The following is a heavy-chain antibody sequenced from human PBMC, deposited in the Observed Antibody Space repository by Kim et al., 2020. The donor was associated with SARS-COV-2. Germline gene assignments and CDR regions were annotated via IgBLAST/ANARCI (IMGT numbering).Heavy chain of an antibody. V-gene: IGHV4-34*01. CDR2: INHSGST. Sequence: SETLSLTCAVYGGSFSGYYWSWIRQPPGKGLEWIGEINHSGSTNYNPSLKSRVTISVDTSKNQFSLKLSSVTAADTAVYYCARGRTAQSRSLVYYFDYWGQGTLVTVSS. J-gene: IGHJ4*02. D-gene: IGHD5-18*01. CDR3: ARGRTAQSRSLVYYFDY. CDR1: GGSFSGYY.